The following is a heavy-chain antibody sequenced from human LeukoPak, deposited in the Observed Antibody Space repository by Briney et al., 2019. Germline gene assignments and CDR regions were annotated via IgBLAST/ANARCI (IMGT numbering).Heavy chain of an antibody. CDR2: IRNKAYGGTT. D-gene: IGHD3-10*01. CDR1: GFTFGGYA. CDR3: TSLNYYAPYYFDY. V-gene: IGHV3-49*04. J-gene: IGHJ4*02. Sequence: GGSLRLSCTASGFTFGGYAMSWVRQAPGKGLEGVGFIRNKAYGGTTEYAASVKGRFTISRDDSKSIAYLQMNSLKTEDTAVYYCTSLNYYAPYYFDYWGQGTLVTVSS.